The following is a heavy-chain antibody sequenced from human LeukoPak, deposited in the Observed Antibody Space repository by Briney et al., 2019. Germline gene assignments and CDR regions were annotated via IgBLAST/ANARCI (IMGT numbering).Heavy chain of an antibody. D-gene: IGHD3-16*02. CDR3: ARVWYYDYVWGSYRLDY. CDR1: GYTFTSYG. V-gene: IGHV1-18*01. CDR2: ISAYNGNT. Sequence: SVKVSCKASGYTFTSYGISWVRQAPGQGLEWMGWISAYNGNTNYAQKLQGRVTMTTDTSTSTAYMELRSLRSDDTAVYYCARVWYYDYVWGSYRLDYWGQGTLVTVSS. J-gene: IGHJ4*02.